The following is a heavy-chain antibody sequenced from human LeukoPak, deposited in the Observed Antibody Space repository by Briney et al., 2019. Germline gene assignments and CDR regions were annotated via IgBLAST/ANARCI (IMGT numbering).Heavy chain of an antibody. Sequence: ASVKVSCKASGYTFTSYGISWVQQAPGQGLEWMGWISAYNGNTNYAQKLQGRVTMTTDTSTSTAYMGLRSLRSDDTAVYYCAREVGTVTTEDYYYYGMDVWGQGTTVTVSS. J-gene: IGHJ6*02. CDR1: GYTFTSYG. D-gene: IGHD4-17*01. CDR3: AREVGTVTTEDYYYYGMDV. V-gene: IGHV1-18*01. CDR2: ISAYNGNT.